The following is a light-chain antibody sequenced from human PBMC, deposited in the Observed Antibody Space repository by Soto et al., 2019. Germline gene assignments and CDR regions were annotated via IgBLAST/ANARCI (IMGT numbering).Light chain of an antibody. V-gene: IGLV2-23*02. CDR2: EVT. CDR3: SSYAGRGVGV. J-gene: IGLJ2*01. CDR1: SSDVGTYDL. Sequence: QSVLTQPASVSGSPGQSITISCTGTSSDVGTYDLVSWYQQHPGEAPRLLIYEVTERPSGVSIRFSGSKSDYTASLTISGLQADDDADYYCSSYAGRGVGVFGGGTKVTVL.